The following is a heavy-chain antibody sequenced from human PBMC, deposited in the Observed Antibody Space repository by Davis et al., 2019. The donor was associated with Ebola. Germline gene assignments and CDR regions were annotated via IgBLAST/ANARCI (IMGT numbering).Heavy chain of an antibody. J-gene: IGHJ4*02. CDR3: ARDRETIFGVVISRGFGY. D-gene: IGHD3-3*01. CDR2: ISAYNGNK. V-gene: IGHV1-18*04. Sequence: ASVKVSCKASGYSFATYYIHWVRQAPGQGLEWMGWISAYNGNKKYAQKLQGRVTMTTDKSTSTAYMELRSLRADDTAVYYCARDRETIFGVVISRGFGYWGQGTLVTVSS. CDR1: GYSFATYY.